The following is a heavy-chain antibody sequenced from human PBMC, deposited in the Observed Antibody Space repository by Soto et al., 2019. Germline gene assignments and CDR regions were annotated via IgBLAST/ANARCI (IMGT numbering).Heavy chain of an antibody. CDR2: ISGSGGST. CDR3: AKDRLDHEQWLVHSDAFDI. CDR1: GFTFSSYA. Sequence: GGSLRLSCAASGFTFSSYAMSWVRQAPGKGLEWVSAISGSGGSTYYADSVKGRFTISRDNSKNTLYLQMNSLRAEDTAVYYCAKDRLDHEQWLVHSDAFDIWGQGTMVTVSS. V-gene: IGHV3-23*01. D-gene: IGHD6-19*01. J-gene: IGHJ3*02.